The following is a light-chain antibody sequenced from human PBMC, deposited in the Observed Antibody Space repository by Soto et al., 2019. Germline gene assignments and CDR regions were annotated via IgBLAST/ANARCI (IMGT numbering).Light chain of an antibody. J-gene: IGKJ1*01. CDR1: RSVSTS. Sequence: IQVTQAPSSLSASVGDRVTITCRASRSVSTSLAWYQKKPGKAPKLLIFDASSLESGVPSRFSGSGSGTELTLTISGLQPDDFATYFCQQYKSYAPTFGQGTKVDIK. CDR3: QQYKSYAPT. V-gene: IGKV1-5*01. CDR2: DAS.